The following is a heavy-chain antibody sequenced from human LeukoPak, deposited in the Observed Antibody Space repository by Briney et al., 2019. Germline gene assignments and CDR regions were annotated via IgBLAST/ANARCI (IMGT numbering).Heavy chain of an antibody. V-gene: IGHV1-2*02. CDR2: INPNSGGT. J-gene: IGHJ6*02. Sequence: ASVAVSCKASGYTFTGYYMHWVRQAPGQGLEWMGWINPNSGGTNYAQKFQGRVTMTRDTSISTAYMELSRLRSDDTAVYYCAVGGLLLWFGEFQGMDVWGQGTTVTVSS. CDR3: AVGGLLLWFGEFQGMDV. CDR1: GYTFTGYY. D-gene: IGHD3-10*01.